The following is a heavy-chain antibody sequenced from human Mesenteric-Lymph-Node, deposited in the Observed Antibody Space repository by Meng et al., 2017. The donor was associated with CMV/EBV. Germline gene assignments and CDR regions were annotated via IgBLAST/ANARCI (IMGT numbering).Heavy chain of an antibody. V-gene: IGHV3-21*01. D-gene: IGHD3-3*01. J-gene: IGHJ6*02. CDR1: GFTFSSYG. CDR2: ISSSSSYI. Sequence: GESLKISCAASGFTFSSYGMHWVRQAPGKGLEWVSSISSSSSYIYYADSVKGRFTISRDNAKNSLYLQMNSLRAEDTAVYYCARDHRGNLEWLLYGYYYYGMDVWGQGTTVTVSS. CDR3: ARDHRGNLEWLLYGYYYYGMDV.